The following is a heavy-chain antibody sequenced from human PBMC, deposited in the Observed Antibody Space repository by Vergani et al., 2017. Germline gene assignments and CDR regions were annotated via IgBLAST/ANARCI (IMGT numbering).Heavy chain of an antibody. D-gene: IGHD6-6*01. Sequence: QVQLVESGGGLVKPGGSLRLSCAASGFTFSDYYMSWIRQAPGKGLEWVSYISSSSSYTNYADSVKGRFTISRDNAKNSLYLQMNSLRAEDTAVYYCARDGSSSYYFDYWGQGTLVTVSS. CDR2: ISSSSSYT. V-gene: IGHV3-11*05. CDR3: ARDGSSSYYFDY. J-gene: IGHJ4*02. CDR1: GFTFSDYY.